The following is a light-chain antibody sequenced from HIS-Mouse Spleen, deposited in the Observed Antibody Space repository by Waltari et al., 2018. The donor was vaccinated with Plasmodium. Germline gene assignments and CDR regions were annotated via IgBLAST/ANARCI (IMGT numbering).Light chain of an antibody. V-gene: IGKV1-39*01. CDR3: QQSYSTWT. CDR2: AAS. J-gene: IGKJ1*01. CDR1: QSISSY. Sequence: DIQMTQSPPSLSASVGDRVTITCRASQSISSYLNWYQQKQGKAPKLLIYAASSLQSGVPSRFSGSGSGTDFTLTISSLQPEDFATYYCQQSYSTWTFGQGTKVEIK.